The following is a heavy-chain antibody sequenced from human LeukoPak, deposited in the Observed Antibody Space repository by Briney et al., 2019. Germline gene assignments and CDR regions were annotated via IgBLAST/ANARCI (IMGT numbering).Heavy chain of an antibody. CDR1: GFTFDDYG. Sequence: GSLRLSCAASGFTFDDYGMSWVRQAPGKGLEWVSGINWNGGSTGYADSVKGRFTISRDNAKNSLYLQMNSLRAEDTALYHCARGGVEEPADYWGQGTLVTVSS. J-gene: IGHJ4*02. V-gene: IGHV3-20*01. D-gene: IGHD3-10*01. CDR2: INWNGGST. CDR3: ARGGVEEPADY.